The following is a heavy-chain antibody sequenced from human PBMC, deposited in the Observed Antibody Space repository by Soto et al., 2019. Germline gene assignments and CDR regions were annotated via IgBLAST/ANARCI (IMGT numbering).Heavy chain of an antibody. D-gene: IGHD1-26*01. V-gene: IGHV1-18*01. J-gene: IGHJ4*02. CDR2: IIGNNLYT. CDR1: GYNFLTYG. CDR3: ARDRSVAWEGLNFDY. Sequence: QVTLLQSGAEVKKPGASVRFSCKASGYNFLTYGISWVRQAPGQGLDWMGWIIGNNLYTNYAQKYQGRVTMATDTSTTTAYLDLRRLRSADSAVYYCARDRSVAWEGLNFDYWGQGTLVTVSS.